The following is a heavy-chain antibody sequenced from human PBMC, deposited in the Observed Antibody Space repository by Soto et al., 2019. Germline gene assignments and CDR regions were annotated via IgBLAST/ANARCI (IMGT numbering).Heavy chain of an antibody. J-gene: IGHJ6*02. CDR1: GFSLSTSGMC. CDR2: LDWDDDK. CDR3: VRILGHRSYGMDV. Sequence: ESGPTLVNPTQTLTLTCTFSGFSLSTSGMCVTWIRQPPGKALEWLALLDWDDDKYYNTFLKTRLTISKGTSKNQVVLTMTNMEPVDTATYYCVRILGHRSYGMDVWGQGTTVTVSS. V-gene: IGHV2-70*01.